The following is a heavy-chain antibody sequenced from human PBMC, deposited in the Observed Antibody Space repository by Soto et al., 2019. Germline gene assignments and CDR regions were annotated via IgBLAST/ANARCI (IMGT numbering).Heavy chain of an antibody. CDR1: GFTFSSFA. V-gene: IGHV3-23*01. CDR3: AGPGYSSQDY. Sequence: PGGSLRLSCAASGFTFSSFALSWVRQAPGKGLEWVSAISGSGDGTDYADSVKGRFTISRDNSKNTLYLQMNSLRAEDTAVYYCAGPGYSSQDYWGQGALVTVPQ. D-gene: IGHD5-18*01. J-gene: IGHJ4*02. CDR2: ISGSGDGT.